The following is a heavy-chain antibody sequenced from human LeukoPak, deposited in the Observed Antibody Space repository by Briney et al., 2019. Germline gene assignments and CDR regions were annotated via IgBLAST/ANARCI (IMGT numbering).Heavy chain of an antibody. V-gene: IGHV1-69*05. CDR1: GGTFSSYA. D-gene: IGHD4-23*01. CDR2: IIPTFGTA. J-gene: IGHJ6*02. CDR3: ARSGQVEYGGNMMSYYYYGMDV. Sequence: SVKVSCKASGGTFSSYAISWVRQAPGQGLEWIGGIIPTFGTANYAQKFQGRVTMTTDTSTSTAYMELRSLRSDDTAVYYCARSGQVEYGGNMMSYYYYGMDVWGQGTTVTVSS.